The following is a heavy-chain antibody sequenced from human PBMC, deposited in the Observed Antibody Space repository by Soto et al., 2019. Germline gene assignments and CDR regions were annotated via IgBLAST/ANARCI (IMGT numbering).Heavy chain of an antibody. J-gene: IGHJ6*03. D-gene: IGHD3-10*01. V-gene: IGHV4-59*08. CDR1: GGSISSYY. Sequence: SETLSLTCTVSGGSISSYYWSWIRQPPGKGLEWIGYIYYSGSTNYNPSLKSRVTISVDTSKNQFSLKLSSVTAADTAVYYCARRIWFGEFPSYYYYMDVWGKGTTVTVSS. CDR2: IYYSGST. CDR3: ARRIWFGEFPSYYYYMDV.